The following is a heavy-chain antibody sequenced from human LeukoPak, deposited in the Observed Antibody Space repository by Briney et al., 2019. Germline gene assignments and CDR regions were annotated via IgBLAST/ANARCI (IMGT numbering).Heavy chain of an antibody. V-gene: IGHV4-39*07. CDR3: ARVHSGYDLDY. Sequence: SETLSLTCTVSGGSISSSSYYWGWIRQPPGKGLEWIGSIYYSGSTYYNPSLKSRVTISVDTSKNQFSLKLSSVTAADTAVYYCARVHSGYDLDYWGQGTLVTVSS. CDR2: IYYSGST. D-gene: IGHD5-12*01. J-gene: IGHJ4*02. CDR1: GGSISSSSYY.